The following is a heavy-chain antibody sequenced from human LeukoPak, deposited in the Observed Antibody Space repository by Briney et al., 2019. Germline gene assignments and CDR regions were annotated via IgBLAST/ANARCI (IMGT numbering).Heavy chain of an antibody. CDR3: ARYSGFDIVVVPAAPSADDAFDI. J-gene: IGHJ3*02. Sequence: GASVKVSCKASGGTFSSYAISWVRQAPGQGLEWMGGIIPIFGTANYAQKFQGRVTITADKSTSTAYMELSSLRSEDTAVYYCARYSGFDIVVVPAAPSADDAFDIWGQGTMVTVSS. CDR1: GGTFSSYA. V-gene: IGHV1-69*06. D-gene: IGHD2-2*01. CDR2: IIPIFGTA.